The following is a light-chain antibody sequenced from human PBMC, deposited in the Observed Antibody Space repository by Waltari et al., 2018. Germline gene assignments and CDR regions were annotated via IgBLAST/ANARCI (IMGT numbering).Light chain of an antibody. Sequence: QSVLTQPPSASGTPGQRVTISCSGSSSNIGTNTVNWYQQLPGTAPNFRIYSTNPWPSGVPDRFAGSKSGTSASLAISELQSEDEADYYCASWDDSLNALLFGGGTKLTVL. V-gene: IGLV1-44*01. CDR1: SSNIGTNT. J-gene: IGLJ2*01. CDR2: STN. CDR3: ASWDDSLNALL.